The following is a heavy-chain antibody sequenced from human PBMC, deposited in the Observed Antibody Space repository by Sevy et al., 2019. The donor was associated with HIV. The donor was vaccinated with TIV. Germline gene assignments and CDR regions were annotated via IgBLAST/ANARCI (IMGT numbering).Heavy chain of an antibody. D-gene: IGHD5-18*01. CDR2: ISYDGSNK. V-gene: IGHV3-30-3*01. CDR1: GFTFSSYA. Sequence: GGSLRLSCAASGFTFSSYAMHWVRQAPGKGLEWVAVISYDGSNKYYADSVKGRFTISRDNSKNTLYLQMNSLRAEDTAVYYCAGAGYSYGYGFDPWGQGTLVTVSS. CDR3: AGAGYSYGYGFDP. J-gene: IGHJ5*02.